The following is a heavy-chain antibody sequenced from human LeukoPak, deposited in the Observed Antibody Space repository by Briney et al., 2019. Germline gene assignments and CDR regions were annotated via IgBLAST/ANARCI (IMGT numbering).Heavy chain of an antibody. D-gene: IGHD3-3*01. J-gene: IGHJ4*02. Sequence: GGSLRLSCAASGFTFSSYWMSWVRQAPGKGLEWVANIKQDGSEKYYVDSVKGRFTISRDNAKNSLYLQMNSLRAEDTAVYYCARDTPAFYYDFWSGYLRWGQGTLVTVSS. V-gene: IGHV3-7*01. CDR1: GFTFSSYW. CDR3: ARDTPAFYYDFWSGYLR. CDR2: IKQDGSEK.